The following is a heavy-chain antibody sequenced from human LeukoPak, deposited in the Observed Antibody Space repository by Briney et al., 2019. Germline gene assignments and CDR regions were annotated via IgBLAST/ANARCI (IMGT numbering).Heavy chain of an antibody. D-gene: IGHD3-16*01. J-gene: IGHJ4*02. CDR1: GDTLTKLS. CDR3: ARVRYRLAETYIDY. V-gene: IGHV1-24*01. CDR2: FDPEDGET. Sequence: ASVKVSCKVSGDTLTKLSMHWVRQAPGKGLEWRGDFDPEDGETIYAQKFQGRVTMTEDTSTDTAYMELSSLRSEDTAVYYCARVRYRLAETYIDYWGQGTLVTVSS.